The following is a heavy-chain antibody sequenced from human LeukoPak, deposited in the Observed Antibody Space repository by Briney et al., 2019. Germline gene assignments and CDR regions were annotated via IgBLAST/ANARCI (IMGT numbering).Heavy chain of an antibody. V-gene: IGHV3-21*01. Sequence: GGSLRLSCVASGFAFSDDSMNWVRQPPGKGLEWVSSISSTSTYIYYADSVKGRFTISRDNSKNTLYLQMNSLRAEDTAVYYCARQTITIFGVAYAFDIWGQGTMVTVSS. J-gene: IGHJ3*02. D-gene: IGHD3-3*01. CDR2: ISSTSTYI. CDR1: GFAFSDDS. CDR3: ARQTITIFGVAYAFDI.